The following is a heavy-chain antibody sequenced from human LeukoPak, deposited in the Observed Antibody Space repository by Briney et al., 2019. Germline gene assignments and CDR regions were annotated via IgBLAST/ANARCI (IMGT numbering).Heavy chain of an antibody. J-gene: IGHJ5*02. CDR2: IYYSGSA. CDR1: GGSISSYY. Sequence: SETLSLTCTVSGGSISSYYWSWIRQPPGKGLEWIGYIYYSGSATYNPSLKSRVTISVDRSKNQFSLKLSSVTAADTAVYYCAREEVRGFDLWGQGTLVTVSS. V-gene: IGHV4-59*12. CDR3: AREEVRGFDL. D-gene: IGHD4/OR15-4a*01.